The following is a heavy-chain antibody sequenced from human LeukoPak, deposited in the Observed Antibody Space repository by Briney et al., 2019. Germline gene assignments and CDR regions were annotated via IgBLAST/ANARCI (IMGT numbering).Heavy chain of an antibody. D-gene: IGHD6-19*01. CDR1: GGTFSRYA. Sequence: SVKVSCKASGGTFSRYAISWVRQAPGQGLEWMGGIIPIFGTANYAQKFQGRVTITADKSTSTAYMELSSLRSEDTAVYYCATVYIAVATFDYWGQGTLVTVSS. CDR3: ATVYIAVATFDY. J-gene: IGHJ4*02. CDR2: IIPIFGTA. V-gene: IGHV1-69*06.